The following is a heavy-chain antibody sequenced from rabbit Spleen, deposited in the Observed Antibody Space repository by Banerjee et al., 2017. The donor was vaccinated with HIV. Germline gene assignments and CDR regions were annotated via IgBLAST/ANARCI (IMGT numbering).Heavy chain of an antibody. J-gene: IGHJ3*01. V-gene: IGHV1S7*01. CDR1: GFTLSSYY. CDR3: ARDGAGGGYFAL. D-gene: IGHD8-1*01. Sequence: HLKESGGGLVQPGGSLKLSCKASGFTLSSYYMNWVRQAPGKGLEWIGYIDPVFGITYYANWVNGRFSISRENAQNTVFLQMTSLTAADTATYFCARDGAGGGYFALWGQGTLVTVS. CDR2: IDPVFGIT.